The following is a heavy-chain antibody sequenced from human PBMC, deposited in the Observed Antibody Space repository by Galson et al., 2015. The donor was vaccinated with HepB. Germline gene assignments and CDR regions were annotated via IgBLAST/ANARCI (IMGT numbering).Heavy chain of an antibody. D-gene: IGHD1-1*01. CDR1: GFTFSSYA. CDR3: ARDQEERRYYYYGMDV. J-gene: IGHJ6*02. CDR2: ISYDGSNK. V-gene: IGHV3-30-3*01. Sequence: LRLSCAASGFTFSSYAMHWVRQAPGKGLEWVAVISYDGSNKYYADSVKGRFTISRDNSKNTLYLQMNSLRAEDTAVYYCARDQEERRYYYYGMDVWGQGTTVTVSS.